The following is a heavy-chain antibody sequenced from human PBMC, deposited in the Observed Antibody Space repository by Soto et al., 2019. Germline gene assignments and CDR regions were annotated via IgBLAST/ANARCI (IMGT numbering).Heavy chain of an antibody. D-gene: IGHD6-13*01. V-gene: IGHV3-33*01. CDR2: IWYDGSHK. Sequence: QVQVVESGGGVVQPGRPLRLSCEASGFPFGSHGMHWVRQAPGKGLEWVAFIWYDGSHKDYAASVRGRFTISRDDSKNTLYLQMDNLRGEATAIYYCARDVAATGAARWLDPWGQGTLVSVSS. J-gene: IGHJ5*02. CDR3: ARDVAATGAARWLDP. CDR1: GFPFGSHG.